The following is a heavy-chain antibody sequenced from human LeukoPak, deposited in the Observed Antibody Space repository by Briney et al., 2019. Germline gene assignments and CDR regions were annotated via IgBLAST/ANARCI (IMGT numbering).Heavy chain of an antibody. Sequence: PGGTLRLSCATSGFTFSNSGMNWVRQAPGKGLEWVSTISGSGDSTYYADSVKGRFTSSRDNSKNTLYLQMNSLRAEDTALYYCARGSGSGYSKGLDYWGQGTLVTVSS. CDR3: ARGSGSGYSKGLDY. CDR2: ISGSGDST. V-gene: IGHV3-23*01. D-gene: IGHD3-22*01. CDR1: GFTFSNSG. J-gene: IGHJ4*02.